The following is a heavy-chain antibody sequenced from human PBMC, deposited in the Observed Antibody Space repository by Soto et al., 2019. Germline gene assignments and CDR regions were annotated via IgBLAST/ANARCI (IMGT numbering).Heavy chain of an antibody. Sequence: ESLKISCKGSGYSFATTWIGWVRQMPGKGLEHMGLIYPGDSNAMYSPSFQGRVTISADKSINTAYLQWSSLKASDTAMYYCARHIAVAGSDYYYGMDVWGQGTTVTVSS. CDR2: IYPGDSNA. CDR1: GYSFATTW. V-gene: IGHV5-51*01. D-gene: IGHD6-19*01. J-gene: IGHJ6*02. CDR3: ARHIAVAGSDYYYGMDV.